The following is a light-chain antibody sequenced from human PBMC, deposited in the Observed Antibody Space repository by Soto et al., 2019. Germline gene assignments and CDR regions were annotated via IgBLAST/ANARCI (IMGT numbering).Light chain of an antibody. Sequence: QSVLTQPPSASGTPGQRVTISCSGSSSNIGTNTVNWYQQLPGTAPKLLIYSNNQRPSGVPDRFSGSKSGTSASLAISGIQSEDEADYYCPAWDDSLNGVLFGGGTKLTVL. CDR3: PAWDDSLNGVL. CDR1: SSNIGTNT. J-gene: IGLJ2*01. CDR2: SNN. V-gene: IGLV1-44*01.